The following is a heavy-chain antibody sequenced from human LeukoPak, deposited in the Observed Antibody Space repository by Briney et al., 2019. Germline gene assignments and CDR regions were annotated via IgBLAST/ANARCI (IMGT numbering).Heavy chain of an antibody. CDR3: ARASHRYSSSWSPDY. CDR2: INGDGSST. CDR1: GFTFSSYW. Sequence: GGSLRLSCAASGFTFSSYWMHWVRQAPGKGLAWVSRINGDGSSTSYADSVKGRFTISRDNAKNTLYLQMNSLRAEDTAVYYCARASHRYSSSWSPDYWGQGTLVTVSS. D-gene: IGHD6-13*01. J-gene: IGHJ4*02. V-gene: IGHV3-74*01.